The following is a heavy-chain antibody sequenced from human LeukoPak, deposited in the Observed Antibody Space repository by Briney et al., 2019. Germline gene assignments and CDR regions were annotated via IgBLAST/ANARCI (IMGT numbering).Heavy chain of an antibody. V-gene: IGHV1-69*13. D-gene: IGHD6-19*01. CDR2: IIPIFGTA. CDR1: GGTFSSYA. Sequence: ASVKVSCKASGGTFSSYAISWVRQAPGQGLEWMGGIIPIFGTANYAQKFQGRVTITADESTSTAYMELSSLRSEDTAVYYCVHIAVAGKGALDYWGQGTLVTVSS. J-gene: IGHJ4*02. CDR3: VHIAVAGKGALDY.